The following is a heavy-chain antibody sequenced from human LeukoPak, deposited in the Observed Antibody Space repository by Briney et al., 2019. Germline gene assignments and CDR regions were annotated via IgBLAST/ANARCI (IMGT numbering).Heavy chain of an antibody. CDR3: ALDGYGSGSYGAPAIAY. CDR1: GFTFSSYA. CDR2: ISGSGGST. D-gene: IGHD3-10*01. Sequence: PGGSLRLSCAASGFTFSSYAMSWVRQAPGKGLEWVSAISGSGGSTYYADSVKGRFTISRDNSKNTLYLQMNSLRAEDTAVYYCALDGYGSGSYGAPAIAYWGQGTLVTVSS. V-gene: IGHV3-23*01. J-gene: IGHJ4*02.